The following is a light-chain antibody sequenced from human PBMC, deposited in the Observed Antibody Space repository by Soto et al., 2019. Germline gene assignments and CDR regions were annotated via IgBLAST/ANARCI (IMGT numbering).Light chain of an antibody. J-gene: IGKJ2*01. CDR1: QSVSSN. CDR3: QQYGNWYT. V-gene: IGKV3-15*01. Sequence: EIVLTQSPATLSVSPGERATLSCRASQSVSSNLAWYQQKPGQAPRLLIFGASTRATGIPARFSGSGSGTEFTLTISSLQSEDFAVYDCQQYGNWYTFGQGTKLEIK. CDR2: GAS.